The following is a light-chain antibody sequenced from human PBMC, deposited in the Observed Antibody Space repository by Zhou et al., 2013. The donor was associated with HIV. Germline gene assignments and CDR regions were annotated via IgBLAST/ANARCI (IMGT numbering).Light chain of an antibody. CDR3: QQYVSSPLT. CDR2: GSS. CDR1: QSVSGSY. V-gene: IGKV3-20*01. J-gene: IGKJ3*01. Sequence: EIVLTQSPGTLSLSPGERATLSCRASQSVSGSYLAWYQQKPGQAPRLVIYGSSSRATGIPDRFSGSGSGTEFTLTISRLEPEDFAVYYCQQYVSSPLTFGPGTKVNIK.